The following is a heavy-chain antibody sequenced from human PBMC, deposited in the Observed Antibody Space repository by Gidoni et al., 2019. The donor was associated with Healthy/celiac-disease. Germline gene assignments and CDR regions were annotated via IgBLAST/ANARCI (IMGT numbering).Heavy chain of an antibody. CDR1: GFTFSSYW. CDR3: ARAYFLLWFGENYGMDV. CDR2: INSDGSST. J-gene: IGHJ6*02. D-gene: IGHD3-10*01. Sequence: EVQLVESGGGLVQPGGSLRLSCAASGFTFSSYWMHWVRQAPGKGLVWVSRINSDGSSTSYADSVKGRFTISRDNAKNTLYLQMNSLRAEDTAVYYCARAYFLLWFGENYGMDVWGQGTTVTVSS. V-gene: IGHV3-74*01.